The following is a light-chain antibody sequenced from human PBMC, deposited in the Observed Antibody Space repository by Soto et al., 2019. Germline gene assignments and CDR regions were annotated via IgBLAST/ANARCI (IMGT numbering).Light chain of an antibody. CDR2: EVS. V-gene: IGLV2-8*01. CDR1: SSDVGDYNY. J-gene: IGLJ1*01. Sequence: QSALTQPPSASGSPGQSVTISCTGTSSDVGDYNYVSWYQQHPGKAPKLMIYEVSKRPSGVPDRFSGSKSGNTASLTVSGLQAEDEADYFCKSYAGSNTDVFGSGTKLTVL. CDR3: KSYAGSNTDV.